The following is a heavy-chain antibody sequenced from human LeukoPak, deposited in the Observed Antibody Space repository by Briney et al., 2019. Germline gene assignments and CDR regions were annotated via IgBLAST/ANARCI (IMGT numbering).Heavy chain of an antibody. D-gene: IGHD3-22*01. CDR1: GYTFTNYA. CDR3: ARSTTDYYDNGGYRD. J-gene: IGHJ4*02. CDR2: INAGNGNT. V-gene: IGHV1-3*01. Sequence: ASVKVSCKASGYTFTNYAMHWVRQAPGQRLEWMGWINAGNGNTKYSQNFQGRVTITRDTSASTAYMELSSLRSEDTAVYYCARSTTDYYDNGGYRDWGQGTLVTVSS.